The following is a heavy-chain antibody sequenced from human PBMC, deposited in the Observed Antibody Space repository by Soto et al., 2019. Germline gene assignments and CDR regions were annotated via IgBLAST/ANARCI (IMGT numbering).Heavy chain of an antibody. J-gene: IGHJ4*02. V-gene: IGHV4-4*07. CDR1: GGSISSYY. D-gene: IGHD3-9*01. Sequence: SETLSLTCTVSGGSISSYYWSWIRQPAGKGLEWIGRIYTSGSTNYNPSLKSRVTMSVDTSKNQFSLKLSSVTAADTAVYYCAGYRPDDYDILTGYSEYYFDYWGQGTLVTVSS. CDR2: IYTSGST. CDR3: AGYRPDDYDILTGYSEYYFDY.